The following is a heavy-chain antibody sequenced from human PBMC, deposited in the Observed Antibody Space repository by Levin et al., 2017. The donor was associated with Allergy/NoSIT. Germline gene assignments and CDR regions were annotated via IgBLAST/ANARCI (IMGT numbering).Heavy chain of an antibody. CDR3: TTDCDLRGWDGDFDH. Sequence: GGSLRLSCAASGFTFSNAWLSWVRQAPGKGLEWVARIKTIIEGETTDYAAPVKGRFTISRDDSKTTLYLQMNSLKTEDTAVYYCTTDCDLRGWDGDFDHWGQGTLVTVSS. V-gene: IGHV3-15*01. J-gene: IGHJ4*02. CDR2: IKTIIEGETT. CDR1: GFTFSNAW. D-gene: IGHD3-3*01.